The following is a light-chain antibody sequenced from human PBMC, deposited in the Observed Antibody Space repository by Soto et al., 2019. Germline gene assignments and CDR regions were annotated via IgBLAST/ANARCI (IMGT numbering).Light chain of an antibody. CDR1: KSDIGVYDF. Sequence: LTQPPSASGSPGQSVTISCTGTKSDIGVYDFVSWYQHHPGKAPRLIIYEVVQRPSGVPDRFSGSKSGNTASLTVSGLQAADEADYFCKSYAGSNTYVFGSGTKVTLL. J-gene: IGLJ1*01. V-gene: IGLV2-8*01. CDR3: KSYAGSNTYV. CDR2: EVV.